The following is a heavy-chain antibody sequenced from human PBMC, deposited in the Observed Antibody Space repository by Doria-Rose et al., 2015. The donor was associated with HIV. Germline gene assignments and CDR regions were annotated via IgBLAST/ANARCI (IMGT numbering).Heavy chain of an antibody. V-gene: IGHV2-26*01. CDR2: IFSDDER. D-gene: IGHD6-13*01. J-gene: IGHJ4*02. CDR3: ARIKSSRWYHKYYFDF. Sequence: QVTLKEFGPVLVKPTETLTLTCTVSGVSLSSPGMGVSWIRQPPGKALEWLANIFSDDERSYKTSLKSRLTISRGTSKSQVVLTMTDVDPVDTATYYCARIKSSRWYHKYYFDFWGQGTLVIVSA. CDR1: GVSLSSPGMG.